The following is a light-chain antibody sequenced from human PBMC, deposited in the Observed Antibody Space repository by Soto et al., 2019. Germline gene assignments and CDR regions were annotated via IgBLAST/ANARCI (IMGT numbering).Light chain of an antibody. CDR2: GAS. CDR3: QYYTTSPPAYT. V-gene: IGKV3-20*01. CDR1: QSVSSSD. Sequence: ELVLTQSPDTLSLSPGDRATLSCRSSQSVSSSDLAWYQQNPGQAPSLLIYGASNRATGVPDRFSGSGSGTDFTLTISRLEPEDFAVYYCQYYTTSPPAYTFGQGTTLAIK. J-gene: IGKJ2*01.